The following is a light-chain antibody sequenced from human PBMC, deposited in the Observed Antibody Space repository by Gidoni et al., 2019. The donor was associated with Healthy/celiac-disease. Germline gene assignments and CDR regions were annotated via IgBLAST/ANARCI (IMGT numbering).Light chain of an antibody. CDR1: QSLLHSNGYNY. J-gene: IGKJ5*01. CDR3: MQALQTL. CDR2: LGS. V-gene: IGKV2-28*01. Sequence: DIVMTQSPLSLPVTPGEPASISCRSSQSLLHSNGYNYLDWYLQKPGQSPQLLIYLGSNRASGVPDRFSGSGSCTDFTLKISRVEAEDVGVYYCMQALQTLFGQGTRLEIK.